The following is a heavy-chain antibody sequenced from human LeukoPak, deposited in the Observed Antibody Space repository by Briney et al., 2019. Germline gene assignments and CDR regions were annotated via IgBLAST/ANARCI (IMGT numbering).Heavy chain of an antibody. J-gene: IGHJ3*02. CDR2: ISWNSGSI. Sequence: GRSLRLSCAASGFTFDDYAMHWVRQAPGKGLEGVSGISWNSGSIGYADSVKGRFTISRDNAKNSLYLQMNSLRAEDMALYYCAKDISSSWLYDAFDIWGQGTMVTVSS. CDR3: AKDISSSWLYDAFDI. CDR1: GFTFDDYA. D-gene: IGHD6-13*01. V-gene: IGHV3-9*03.